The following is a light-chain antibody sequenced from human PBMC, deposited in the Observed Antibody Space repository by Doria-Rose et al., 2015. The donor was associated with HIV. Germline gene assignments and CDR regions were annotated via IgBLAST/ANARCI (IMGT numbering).Light chain of an antibody. CDR1: QSLLYTSKNY. V-gene: IGKV4-1*01. CDR3: QQYYDTPS. J-gene: IGKJ3*01. Sequence: DIQVTQSPESLGMSLGERATLNCKSNQSLLYTSKNYLAWYQQKPGQPPKLLIYWASTRQSEVPARFSGSGSGTDFTLTISSLEAEDVAVYYCQQYYDTPSFGPGTTVDIK. CDR2: WAS.